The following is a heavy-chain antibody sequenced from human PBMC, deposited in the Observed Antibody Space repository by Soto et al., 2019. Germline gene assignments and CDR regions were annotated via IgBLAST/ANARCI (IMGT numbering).Heavy chain of an antibody. CDR1: GFTFDDYG. CDR3: ARDKQGDCSGGSCGDAFDI. D-gene: IGHD2-15*01. CDR2: INWNGGST. Sequence: GGSLRLSCAASGFTFDDYGMSWVRQAPGKGLEWVSGINWNGGSTGYADSVKGRFTISRDNAKNSLYLQMNSLRAEDTALYHCARDKQGDCSGGSCGDAFDIWGQGTMVTVSS. V-gene: IGHV3-20*01. J-gene: IGHJ3*02.